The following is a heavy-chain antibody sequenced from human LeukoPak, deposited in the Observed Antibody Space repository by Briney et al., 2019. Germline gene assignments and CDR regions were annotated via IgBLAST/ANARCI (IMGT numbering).Heavy chain of an antibody. CDR1: GYTFTDYY. Sequence: ASVKLSCKVSGYTFTDYYMHWVRQAPGKGLEWMGLVDPEDGETIYAEKFQGRVTITADTSTDTAYMELSSLRSEDTAVYYCATILRDFWSGYYLNWFDPWGQGTLVTVSS. V-gene: IGHV1-69-2*01. CDR3: ATILRDFWSGYYLNWFDP. CDR2: VDPEDGET. D-gene: IGHD3-3*01. J-gene: IGHJ5*02.